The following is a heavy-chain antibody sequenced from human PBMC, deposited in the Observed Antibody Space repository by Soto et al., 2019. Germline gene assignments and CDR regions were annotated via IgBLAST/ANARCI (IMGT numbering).Heavy chain of an antibody. V-gene: IGHV3-30-3*01. CDR2: ISHDGNNK. CDR3: ARDDEGGSDCDLGY. CDR1: GFTFSSYV. J-gene: IGHJ4*02. D-gene: IGHD1-26*01. Sequence: QVQLVESGGGVVQPGRSLRLSCAASGFTFSSYVMHWVRQTPGRGLEWVAFISHDGNNKYYADSVKGRFTISRDNSENTLYLQMDSLRAEDPAVYYCARDDEGGSDCDLGYWGQGTLVTVSS.